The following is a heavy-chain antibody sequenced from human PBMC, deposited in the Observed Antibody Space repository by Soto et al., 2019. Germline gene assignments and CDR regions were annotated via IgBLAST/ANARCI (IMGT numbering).Heavy chain of an antibody. V-gene: IGHV1-2*02. CDR3: ARVSGYYHPFDY. J-gene: IGHJ4*02. CDR2: INPNSGGT. CDR1: GYTFTGYY. D-gene: IGHD3-22*01. Sequence: ASVKVSCKASGYTFTGYYMHWVRQAPGRGLEWMGWINPNSGGTNYAQKFQGRVTMTRDTSISTAYMELSRLRSDDTAVYYCARVSGYYHPFDYWGQGTLVTVSS.